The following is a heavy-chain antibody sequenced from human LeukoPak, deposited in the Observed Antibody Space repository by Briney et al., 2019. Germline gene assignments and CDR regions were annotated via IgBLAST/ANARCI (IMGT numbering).Heavy chain of an antibody. CDR2: IYTSGST. Sequence: SETLSLTCTVSGGSISSYYWSWIRQPAGKGLEWIGRIYTSGSTNHNPSLKSRVTMSVDTSKNQFSLKLSSVTAAGTAVYYCAREREVVGALFDPWGQGTLVTVSS. D-gene: IGHD1-26*01. J-gene: IGHJ5*02. V-gene: IGHV4-4*07. CDR1: GGSISSYY. CDR3: AREREVVGALFDP.